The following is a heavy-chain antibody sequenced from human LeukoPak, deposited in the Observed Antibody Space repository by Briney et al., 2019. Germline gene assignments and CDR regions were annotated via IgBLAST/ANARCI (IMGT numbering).Heavy chain of an antibody. CDR2: INHSGST. D-gene: IGHD3-10*01. CDR3: ARVYAGSGSYYLFDY. J-gene: IGHJ4*02. V-gene: IGHV4-34*01. Sequence: SETLSLTCAVYGGSFSGYYWSWIRQPPGKGLEWIGEINHSGSTNYNPSLKSRVTISVDTSKNQFSLKLSSVTAADTAVYYCARVYAGSGSYYLFDYWGQGTLVTVSS. CDR1: GGSFSGYY.